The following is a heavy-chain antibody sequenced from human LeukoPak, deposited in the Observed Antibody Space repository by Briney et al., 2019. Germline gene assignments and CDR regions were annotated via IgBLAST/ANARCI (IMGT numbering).Heavy chain of an antibody. CDR3: ARSQYYGMDV. V-gene: IGHV1-46*01. Sequence: ASVKASCKASGYTFTSYYMHWVRQAPGQGLEWMGMINPTGGSTSNAQKFQGRVTMTRDTSTSTVYMELSSLRSEDTAVYYCARSQYYGMDVWGQGTTVTVSS. CDR1: GYTFTSYY. CDR2: INPTGGST. J-gene: IGHJ6*02.